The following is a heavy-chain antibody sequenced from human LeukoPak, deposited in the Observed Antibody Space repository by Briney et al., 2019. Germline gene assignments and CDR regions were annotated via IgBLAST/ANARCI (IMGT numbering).Heavy chain of an antibody. V-gene: IGHV3-9*01. CDR1: GFTFDDYG. J-gene: IGHJ2*01. CDR3: AKGGAAADNYWYFDL. CDR2: ISWNRGSI. Sequence: GRSLRLSCAVSGFTFDDYGMHWVRQAPGKGLEWVRQAPGKGLEWVSGISWNRGSIGYADSVKGRFTISRDTAKNSLYLQMNSLRPEDTALYYCAKGGAAADNYWYFDLWGRGTLVTVSS. D-gene: IGHD6-13*01.